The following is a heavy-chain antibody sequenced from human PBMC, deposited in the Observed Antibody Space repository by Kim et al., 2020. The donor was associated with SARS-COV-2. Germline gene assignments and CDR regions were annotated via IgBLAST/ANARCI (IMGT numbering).Heavy chain of an antibody. D-gene: IGHD3-10*01. Sequence: GGSLRLSCAASGFTFSSYGMHWVRQAPGKGLEWVAVISYDGSNKYYADSVKGRFTISRDNSKNTLYLQMNSLRAEDTAVYYCAFPNLGESIFDYWGQGTLVTVSS. CDR2: ISYDGSNK. CDR3: AFPNLGESIFDY. CDR1: GFTFSSYG. V-gene: IGHV3-30*03. J-gene: IGHJ4*02.